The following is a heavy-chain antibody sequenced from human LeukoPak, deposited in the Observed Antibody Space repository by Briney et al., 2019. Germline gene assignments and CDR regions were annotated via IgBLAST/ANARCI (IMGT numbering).Heavy chain of an antibody. CDR2: IYYSGST. Sequence: SDTLSLTCTVSGGSISNYYWTWIRQPPGKGLEWIGYIYYSGSTNYNPSLKSRVTISLDTSRNQFSLRLTSVTAADTAVYYCARGGTAKGHFDYWGQGTLVTVS. CDR1: GGSISNYY. D-gene: IGHD6-13*01. V-gene: IGHV4-59*08. J-gene: IGHJ4*02. CDR3: ARGGTAKGHFDY.